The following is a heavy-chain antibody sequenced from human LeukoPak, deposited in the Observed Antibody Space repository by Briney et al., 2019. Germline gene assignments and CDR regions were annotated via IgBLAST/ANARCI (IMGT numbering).Heavy chain of an antibody. CDR3: VRGAVVGKLNNCYDP. CDR2: IWYDGSNK. CDR1: GFTFSNYG. Sequence: GGSLRLSCAASGFTFSNYGMHWVRQAPGKGPEWVAVIWYDGSNKYYADSVKGRFTISRDNSKNTLYLQMNSLRAEDTAVYYWVRGAVVGKLNNCYDPGGEGTLATVS. V-gene: IGHV3-33*01. D-gene: IGHD4-23*01. J-gene: IGHJ5*02.